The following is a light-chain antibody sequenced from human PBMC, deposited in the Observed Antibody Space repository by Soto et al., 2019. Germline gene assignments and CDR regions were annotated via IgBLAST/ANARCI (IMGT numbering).Light chain of an antibody. CDR1: QSIRSS. V-gene: IGKV3-15*01. CDR2: GAS. Sequence: EIVLTQSPGTLSLSPGERATLSCRASQSIRSSSLAWYQQKPGQAPRLLIYGASSRATGIPARFSGSGSGTEFTLTISSLQSEDFAVYYCQQYNNWPPVTFGGGTKVDIK. CDR3: QQYNNWPPVT. J-gene: IGKJ4*01.